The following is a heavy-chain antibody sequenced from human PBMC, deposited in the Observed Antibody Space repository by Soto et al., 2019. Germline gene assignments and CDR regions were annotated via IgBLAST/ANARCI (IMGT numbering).Heavy chain of an antibody. CDR2: IRSKAYGGTT. J-gene: IGHJ6*02. CDR1: GFTFGDYA. CDR3: TRSRDGYNWPYYYSGMEV. D-gene: IGHD5-12*01. Sequence: GSLRLSCTASGFTFGDYAMSWFRQAPGKGLEWVGFIRSKAYGGTTEYAASVKGRFTISRDDSKSIAYLQMNSLKTEDTAMYYCTRSRDGYNWPYYYSGMEVWGQGTTVTVSS. V-gene: IGHV3-49*03.